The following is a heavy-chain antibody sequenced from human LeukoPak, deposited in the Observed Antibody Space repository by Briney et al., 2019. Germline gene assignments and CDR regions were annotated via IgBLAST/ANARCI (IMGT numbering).Heavy chain of an antibody. J-gene: IGHJ5*02. CDR2: IKPDVSEK. V-gene: IGHV3-7*04. CDR3: AGGHWFDP. CDR1: AFTFSTHW. Sequence: GGSLTLSCVASAFTFSTHWMSWVRQAPRKWLEWVAYIKPDVSEKSYVDSVKGRFTISRDNAKNSIYMQMNSLRAEYTAVCSCAGGHWFDPWGQGTLVTVSS.